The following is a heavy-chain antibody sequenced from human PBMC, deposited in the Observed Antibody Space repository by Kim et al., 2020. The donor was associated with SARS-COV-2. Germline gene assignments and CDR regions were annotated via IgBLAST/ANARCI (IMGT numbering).Heavy chain of an antibody. CDR1: GFTFRNYW. V-gene: IGHV3-7*01. J-gene: IGHJ4*02. D-gene: IGHD5-12*01. CDR2: IKDDGSQT. Sequence: GGSLRLSCAASGFTFRNYWMSWVRQAPGKGLEWVANIKDDGSQTSYVDSVKGRFTISRDNSKNSLFLQMNSLRAEDTAMYYCGRERPYSAVAXXFWGQGTLVXVSS. CDR3: GRERPYSAVAXXF.